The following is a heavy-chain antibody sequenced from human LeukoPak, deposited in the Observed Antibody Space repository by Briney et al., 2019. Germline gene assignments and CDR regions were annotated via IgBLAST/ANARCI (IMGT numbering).Heavy chain of an antibody. D-gene: IGHD3-16*02. CDR1: GFTFSSYA. Sequence: PGGSLRLSCAASGFTFSSYAMHWVRQAPGKGLEWVAVISYDGSNKYYADSVKGRFTISRDNSKNTLYLQMNSLRAEDTAVYYCANDPLRLGELSHLDYWGQGTLVTVS. V-gene: IGHV3-30*04. J-gene: IGHJ4*02. CDR2: ISYDGSNK. CDR3: ANDPLRLGELSHLDY.